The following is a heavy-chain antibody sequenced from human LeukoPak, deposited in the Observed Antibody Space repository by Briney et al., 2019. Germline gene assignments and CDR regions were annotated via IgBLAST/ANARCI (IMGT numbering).Heavy chain of an antibody. CDR1: GVSISSHY. CDR2: IYYGGST. J-gene: IGHJ4*02. V-gene: IGHV4-59*11. Sequence: SETLSLTCTVSGVSISSHYWNWIRQTPGKGLEWIGYIYYGGSTNYTPSLKSRVTISTDTSKHHFSLTLNSETGTDTSVYECARDVQGLSDNGARGILFTVSS. D-gene: IGHD1-1*01. CDR3: ARDVQGLSDN.